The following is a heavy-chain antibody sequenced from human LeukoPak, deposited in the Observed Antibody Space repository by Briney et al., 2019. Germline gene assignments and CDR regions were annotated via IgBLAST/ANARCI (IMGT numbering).Heavy chain of an antibody. CDR2: LSTYNGNT. D-gene: IGHD2/OR15-2a*01. CDR3: ARDRTSLSDPIVHDY. V-gene: IGHV1-18*01. J-gene: IGHJ4*02. Sequence: GASVKVSCKASGYTFTSYGLSWVRQAPGQGLEWVGWLSTYNGNTDYAQKFQGRVTMTTDTSTSTDYMELRSLRSDDTAVYYCARDRTSLSDPIVHDYWGQGTLVTVSS. CDR1: GYTFTSYG.